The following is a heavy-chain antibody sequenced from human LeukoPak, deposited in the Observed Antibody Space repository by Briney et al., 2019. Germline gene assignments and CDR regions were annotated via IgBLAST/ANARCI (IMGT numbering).Heavy chain of an antibody. CDR3: ARHIGGGIEDMDV. CDR1: GGSIGTYY. J-gene: IGHJ6*03. V-gene: IGHV4-59*08. CDR2: IYVTGT. D-gene: IGHD3-16*02. Sequence: PSETLSLTCTVSGGSIGTYYWSWVRQSPGTGLEWIGYIYVTGTRYNPYLQSRVTISVDRSRNQFFLKMTSVTDADTAVYYCARHIGGGIEDMDVWGRGTKVTVSS.